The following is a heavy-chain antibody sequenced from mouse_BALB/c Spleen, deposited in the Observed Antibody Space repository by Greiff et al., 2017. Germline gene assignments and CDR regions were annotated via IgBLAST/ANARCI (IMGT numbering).Heavy chain of an antibody. J-gene: IGHJ2*01. Sequence: VQLQQSGPELVKPGASVRISCKASGYTFTSYYIHWVKQRPGQGLEWIGWIYPGNVNTKYNEKFKGKATLTADKSSSTAYMQLSSLTSEDSAVYVCAREGYGNYDYFDYWGQGTTLTVSS. CDR1: GYTFTSYY. CDR3: AREGYGNYDYFDY. CDR2: IYPGNVNT. D-gene: IGHD2-1*01. V-gene: IGHV1S56*01.